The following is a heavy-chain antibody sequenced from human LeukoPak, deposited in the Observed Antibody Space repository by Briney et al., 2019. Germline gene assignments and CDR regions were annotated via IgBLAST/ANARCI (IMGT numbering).Heavy chain of an antibody. J-gene: IGHJ5*02. CDR1: GGSFSVYY. Sequence: SETLSLTCAVYGGSFSVYYWTWLRQPPGKGLEWIGEINHRGSTNHNPSLKSRVTISVDTSKNQFSLKLSSVTAADTAVYYCARFQYGFGEWTSFDPWGQGTLVTVSS. CDR3: ARFQYGFGEWTSFDP. V-gene: IGHV4-34*01. D-gene: IGHD3-10*01. CDR2: INHRGST.